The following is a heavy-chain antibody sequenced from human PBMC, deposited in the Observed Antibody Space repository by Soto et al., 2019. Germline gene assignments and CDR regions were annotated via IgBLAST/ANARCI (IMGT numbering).Heavy chain of an antibody. J-gene: IGHJ3*01. CDR3: AKERVSGNSVWDPFDV. CDR1: GFIFIDYA. D-gene: IGHD2-15*01. CDR2: LSNGGS. Sequence: GESLKISCAASGFIFIDYAMSWVRQAPGKGPEWVSSLSNGGSYYADYVKGRFTISRDDSKNTLYLQMNSLRAEDPSIYYCAKERVSGNSVWDPFDVWGQGSMVTVSS. V-gene: IGHV3-23*01.